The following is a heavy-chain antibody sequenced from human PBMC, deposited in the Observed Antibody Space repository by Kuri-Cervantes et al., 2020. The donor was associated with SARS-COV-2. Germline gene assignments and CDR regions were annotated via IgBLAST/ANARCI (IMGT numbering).Heavy chain of an antibody. V-gene: IGHV3-74*01. J-gene: IGHJ5*02. Sequence: GESLKISCAVSGFTFSDYSMHWVRQGPGRGLVWVSRIKSDGSSTSYADSVEGRFTISRDNAKNTLYLQMNSLRAEDTAVYYCARAVSGGNSHYDLWGQGALVTVSS. CDR3: ARAVSGGNSHYDL. CDR2: IKSDGSST. D-gene: IGHD4-23*01. CDR1: GFTFSDYS.